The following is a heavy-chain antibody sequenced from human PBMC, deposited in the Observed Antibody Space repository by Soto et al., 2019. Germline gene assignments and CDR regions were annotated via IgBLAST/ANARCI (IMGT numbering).Heavy chain of an antibody. CDR3: TTESFWAARVYSFDY. J-gene: IGHJ4*02. Sequence: GGSLRLSCAASGFTFSNAWMSWVRQAPGKGLEWVGRIKSKTDGGTTDYAAPVKGRFTISRDDSKNTLYLQMNSLKTEDADVYYCTTESFWAARVYSFDYWGQGTLVTVSS. CDR1: GFTFSNAW. D-gene: IGHD3-3*01. V-gene: IGHV3-15*01. CDR2: IKSKTDGGTT.